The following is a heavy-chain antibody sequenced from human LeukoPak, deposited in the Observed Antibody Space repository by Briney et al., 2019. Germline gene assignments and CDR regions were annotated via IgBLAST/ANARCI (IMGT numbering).Heavy chain of an antibody. D-gene: IGHD2-2*01. Sequence: GGSLRLSCAASGFTFSRYAMSWVRQAPGKGLEWVSAISGSGGSTYYADSVKGRFTISRDNSKNTLYLQMNSLRAEDTAVYYCAKAHSPYCSSTSCYSASYYYYYGMDVWGQGTTVTVSS. V-gene: IGHV3-23*01. CDR1: GFTFSRYA. CDR3: AKAHSPYCSSTSCYSASYYYYYGMDV. CDR2: ISGSGGST. J-gene: IGHJ6*02.